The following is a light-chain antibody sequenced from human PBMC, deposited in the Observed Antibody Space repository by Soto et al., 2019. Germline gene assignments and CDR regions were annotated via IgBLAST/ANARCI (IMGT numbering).Light chain of an antibody. CDR1: SSNIGSKT. Sequence: QPVLTQPPSASGTPGQRVTISCSGSSSNIGSKTVNWYQQLPGTAPKLLIYSNNQRPSGVPDRFSGSKSGTSASLAISGLQSEDEADYYCAAWADSLNGVVFGGGTKLTVL. J-gene: IGLJ2*01. CDR3: AAWADSLNGVV. CDR2: SNN. V-gene: IGLV1-44*01.